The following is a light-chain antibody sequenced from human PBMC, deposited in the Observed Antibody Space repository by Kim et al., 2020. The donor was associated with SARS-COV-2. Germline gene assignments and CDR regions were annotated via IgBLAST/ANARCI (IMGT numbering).Light chain of an antibody. Sequence: EIVLTQSPGTLSLSPGEKATLSCRASRGVTSNYLAWYQQKPGQAPRLLIYIASSRATGIPDRFSGSGSGTEFTLTISRLEPEDFAVYYYHKDGSPPSTFGQGTRVEIK. J-gene: IGKJ5*01. CDR2: IAS. CDR3: HKDGSPPST. CDR1: RGVTSNY. V-gene: IGKV3-20*01.